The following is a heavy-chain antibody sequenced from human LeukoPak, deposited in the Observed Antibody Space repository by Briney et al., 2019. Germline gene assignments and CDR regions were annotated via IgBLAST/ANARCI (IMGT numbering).Heavy chain of an antibody. D-gene: IGHD3-22*01. CDR1: GYTFTAYY. CDR3: SLGDDSSGYNDAFDI. V-gene: IGHV1-2*02. CDR2: INPRTGAT. J-gene: IGHJ3*02. Sequence: ASVKVSCKASGYTFTAYYIHWVRQAPGHGLEWMGWINPRTGATNYAQKFQGRVTMTRDTSINTAYMELSRLRSDDTAVYYCSLGDDSSGYNDAFDIWGQGTMVTVSS.